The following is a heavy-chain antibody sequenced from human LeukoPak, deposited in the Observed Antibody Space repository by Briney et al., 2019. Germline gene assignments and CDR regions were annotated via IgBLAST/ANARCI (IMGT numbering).Heavy chain of an antibody. CDR1: GGSLSSSDHY. D-gene: IGHD3-10*01. J-gene: IGHJ4*02. V-gene: IGHV4-30-4*01. CDR2: IYYSGTA. CDR3: ARLSYGSGSYYNFYFDY. Sequence: PSETLSLTCTVSGGSLSSSDHYWSWIRPPPGKGLEWIAYIYYSGTAYYNPSLKSRVSISVDTSKNQFSLKLSSVTAADTAVYYCARLSYGSGSYYNFYFDYWGQGTLVTVSA.